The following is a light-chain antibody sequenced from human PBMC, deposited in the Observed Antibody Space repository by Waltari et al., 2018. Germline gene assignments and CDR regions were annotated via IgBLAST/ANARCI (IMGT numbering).Light chain of an antibody. CDR1: QNVTNN. CDR3: QVRTNWLWT. V-gene: IGKV3-15*01. J-gene: IGKJ1*01. CDR2: NAS. Sequence: EVVVTQSPATLSLSPGERVSLSCRASQNVTNNFAWFQQRPGQAPRLLIYNASTRATDIPARSSGSGSGTEFTLTINSLQPEDLAIYYCQVRTNWLWTFGQGTKV.